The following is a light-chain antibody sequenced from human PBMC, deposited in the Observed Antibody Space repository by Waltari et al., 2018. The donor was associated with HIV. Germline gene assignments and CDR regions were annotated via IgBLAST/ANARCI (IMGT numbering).Light chain of an antibody. Sequence: DIQMTQSPSSLSASVGDRVTITCRASQSVSSYLNWYQQKPGKAPKLLIYAASILQSEVPARFSGSGSGTDFTLTINSRQPEDFATYYCQESYSSPFTFGPGTQVDIK. CDR1: QSVSSY. CDR2: AAS. CDR3: QESYSSPFT. V-gene: IGKV1-39*01. J-gene: IGKJ3*01.